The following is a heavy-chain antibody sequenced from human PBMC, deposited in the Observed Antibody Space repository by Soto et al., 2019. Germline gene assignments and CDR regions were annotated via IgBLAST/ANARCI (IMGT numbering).Heavy chain of an antibody. V-gene: IGHV3-23*01. Sequence: EVQLLESGGGLVQPGGSLRLSCAASGFTFSSYAMSWVRQAPGKGLEWVSAISGSGGSTYYADSVKGRFTISRDNSKNTLYLQMDSLRAEDTAVYYCAKDPGGYDEYFDYWGQGTLVTVSS. CDR3: AKDPGGYDEYFDY. CDR1: GFTFSSYA. J-gene: IGHJ4*02. D-gene: IGHD5-12*01. CDR2: ISGSGGST.